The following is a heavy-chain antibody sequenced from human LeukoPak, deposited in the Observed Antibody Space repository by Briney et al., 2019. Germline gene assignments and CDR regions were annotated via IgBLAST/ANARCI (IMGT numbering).Heavy chain of an antibody. Sequence: PSETLSLTCTVSGGSISSYYWSWIRQPPGKGLEWIGYIYYSGSTNYNPSLKSRVTISVDTSKNQFSLKLSSVTAADTAVYYCARGRLYDYYYYGMDVWGQGTTVTVSS. CDR1: GGSISSYY. CDR2: IYYSGST. V-gene: IGHV4-59*01. J-gene: IGHJ6*02. CDR3: ARGRLYDYYYYGMDV. D-gene: IGHD2-8*01.